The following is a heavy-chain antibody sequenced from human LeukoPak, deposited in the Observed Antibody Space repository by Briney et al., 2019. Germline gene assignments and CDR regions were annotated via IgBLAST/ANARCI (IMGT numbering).Heavy chain of an antibody. CDR2: ISADNGNT. J-gene: IGHJ4*02. CDR1: GFTFKNYG. Sequence: GASVKVSCKASGFTFKNYGFSWVRQAPGLGLQWMGWISADNGNTKYAQNLQGRVIMTTDRSTGTAYVELTSLRSDDTAVYYCARDRRGYSAYDGEGFDYWGQGTLVTVSS. V-gene: IGHV1-18*04. D-gene: IGHD5-12*01. CDR3: ARDRRGYSAYDGEGFDY.